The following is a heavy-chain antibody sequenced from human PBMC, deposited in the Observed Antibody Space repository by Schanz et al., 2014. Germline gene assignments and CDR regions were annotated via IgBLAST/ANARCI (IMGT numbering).Heavy chain of an antibody. J-gene: IGHJ6*02. V-gene: IGHV3-NL1*01. CDR1: GFAFSVYG. Sequence: QVQLVESGGGLVKPGGSLRLSCAASGFAFSVYGMHWVRQAPGKGPEWVAVIYSGIGAYYADSVKGRFTISRDNSKNTLYLQMNSLSADDTAVFYCAKGMGYCSGGTCYDYYYYGLDVWGQGTTVTVSS. CDR3: AKGMGYCSGGTCYDYYYYGLDV. CDR2: IYSGIGA. D-gene: IGHD2-15*01.